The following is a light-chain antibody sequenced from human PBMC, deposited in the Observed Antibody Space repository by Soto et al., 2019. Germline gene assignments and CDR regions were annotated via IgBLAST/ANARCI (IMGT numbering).Light chain of an antibody. CDR2: EVT. J-gene: IGLJ1*01. CDR3: SSYTTSNTYV. CDR1: SSDVGAYNF. V-gene: IGLV2-14*01. Sequence: QSALTQPASVSGSPGQSITISCTGTSSDVGAYNFVSWYQFHPGRAPKLIIYEVTIRPSGVSNRFSGSKSGNTASLTISGLQAEDEADYYCSSYTTSNTYVFGTGTKLTVL.